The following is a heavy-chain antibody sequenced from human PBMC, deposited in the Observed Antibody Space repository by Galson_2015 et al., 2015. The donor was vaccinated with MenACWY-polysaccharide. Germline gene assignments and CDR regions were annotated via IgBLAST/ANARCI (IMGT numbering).Heavy chain of an antibody. CDR2: ISYDGSNK. CDR1: GFTFSSYG. J-gene: IGHJ6*02. V-gene: IGHV3-30*18. CDR3: AKGGGYNYYGMDV. Sequence: SLRLSCAASGFTFSSYGMHWVRQAPGKGLEWVAVISYDGSNKYYADSVKGRFTISRDNPKNTLYLQMNSLRAEDTAVYYCAKGGGYNYYGMDVWGQGTTVTVSS.